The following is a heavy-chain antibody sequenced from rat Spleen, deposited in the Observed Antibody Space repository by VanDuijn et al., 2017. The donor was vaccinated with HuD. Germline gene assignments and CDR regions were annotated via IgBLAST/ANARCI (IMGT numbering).Heavy chain of an antibody. J-gene: IGHJ2*01. Sequence: QVQLKESGPGLVQPSQTLSLTCTVSGFSLTSNSVSWVRQPPGKGLEWMGAIWSGGSTTYNSLFKSRLSITRDTSKSQVFLKMNSLQTEDTATYYCARDGGELGYWGQGIMVTVSS. D-gene: IGHD4-3*01. CDR2: IWSGGST. V-gene: IGHV2-15*01. CDR3: ARDGGELGY. CDR1: GFSLTSNS.